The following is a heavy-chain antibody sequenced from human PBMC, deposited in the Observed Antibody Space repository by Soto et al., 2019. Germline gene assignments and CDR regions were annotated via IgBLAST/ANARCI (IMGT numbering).Heavy chain of an antibody. V-gene: IGHV4-34*01. Sequence: SELISRTSAVYGGSCRGYXWSWIRQPPCKGLEWIGEINHSGSTNYNPSIKSRVTISVDTSKNQFSLKLSSVTAADTAVYYCARYPVAYYYYYGMDVWGQGTTVTVSS. CDR2: INHSGST. CDR3: ARYPVAYYYYYGMDV. D-gene: IGHD2-15*01. J-gene: IGHJ6*02. CDR1: GGSCRGYX.